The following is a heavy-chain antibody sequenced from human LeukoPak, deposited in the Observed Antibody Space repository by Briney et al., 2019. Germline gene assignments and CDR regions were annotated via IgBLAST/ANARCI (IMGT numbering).Heavy chain of an antibody. CDR3: ARLARYYYYMDV. D-gene: IGHD4-11*01. V-gene: IGHV3-9*01. Sequence: PGRSLRLSCAASGFTFDDYAMHWVRQAPGKGLEWVSGISWNSGSIGYADSVKGRFTISRDNAKNSLYLQMNSLRAEDTAVYYCARLARYYYYMDVWGKGTTVTVSS. CDR2: ISWNSGSI. CDR1: GFTFDDYA. J-gene: IGHJ6*03.